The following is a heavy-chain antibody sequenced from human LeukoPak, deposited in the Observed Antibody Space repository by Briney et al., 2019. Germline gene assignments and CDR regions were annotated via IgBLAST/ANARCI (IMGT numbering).Heavy chain of an antibody. D-gene: IGHD7-27*01. CDR1: GFTFSNYY. V-gene: IGHV3-21*06. CDR2: ISGTSSYI. Sequence: PGGSLRLSCAASGFTFSNYYMNWVRQAPGEGLEWISSISGTSSYIFYADSMKGRFIVSRDNAKNSLFLQMNSLRAEDTAVYYCGRAGDYWGQGTLVTVSS. CDR3: GRAGDY. J-gene: IGHJ4*02.